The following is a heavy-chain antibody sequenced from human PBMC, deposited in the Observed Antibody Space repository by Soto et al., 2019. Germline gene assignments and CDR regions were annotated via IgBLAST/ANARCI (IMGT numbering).Heavy chain of an antibody. J-gene: IGHJ4*02. CDR3: ARGPRWSSSSAFDY. V-gene: IGHV1-69*13. Sequence: SVKVSCKASGGTFSSYAISWVRQAPGQGLEWMGGIIPIFGTANYAQKFQGRVTITADESTSTAYMELSSLRSEDAAVYYCARGPRWSSSSAFDYWGQGTLVTVSS. CDR2: IIPIFGTA. CDR1: GGTFSSYA. D-gene: IGHD6-6*01.